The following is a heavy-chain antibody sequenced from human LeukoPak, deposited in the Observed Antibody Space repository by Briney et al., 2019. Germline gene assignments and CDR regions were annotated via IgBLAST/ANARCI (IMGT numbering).Heavy chain of an antibody. Sequence: GGSLRLSCAVSGFTVSDNHMNWVRQAPGKGLEWVSVLFVDGHTSYADSVKGRFTISRDNSKNTLFLQMNSLTPEDTAVYYCLRQGLGGAGRWGQGTLVTVSS. D-gene: IGHD6-13*01. CDR1: GFTVSDNH. V-gene: IGHV3-66*02. CDR3: LRQGLGGAGR. J-gene: IGHJ4*02. CDR2: LFVDGHT.